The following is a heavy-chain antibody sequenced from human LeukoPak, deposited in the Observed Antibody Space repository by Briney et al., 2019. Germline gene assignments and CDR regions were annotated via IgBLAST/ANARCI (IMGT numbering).Heavy chain of an antibody. CDR1: GGSISSYY. CDR2: IYYTGST. V-gene: IGHV4-59*01. J-gene: IGHJ4*02. D-gene: IGHD6-13*01. Sequence: PSETLSLTCTASGGSISSYYWSWIRQPPGKGLEWIGYIYYTGSTDYNPSLKSRVAISVDTSKNQFSPKLSSVTAADTAVYYCARGSKAAPGTFDYWGQGTLVTVSS. CDR3: ARGSKAAPGTFDY.